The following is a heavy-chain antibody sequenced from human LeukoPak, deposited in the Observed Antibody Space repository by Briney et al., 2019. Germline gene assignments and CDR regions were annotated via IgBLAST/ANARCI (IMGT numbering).Heavy chain of an antibody. Sequence: PGGSLRLSCAASGFIFSSYEMNWVRQAPGKGLEWVSYISTSDSTMYYADSVKGRFTISRDNSKNTLYLQMNGLRAEDTAVYYCAKKAVTANYYYYYMDVWGKGTTVTVSS. CDR1: GFIFSSYE. D-gene: IGHD4-11*01. CDR3: AKKAVTANYYYYYMDV. J-gene: IGHJ6*03. V-gene: IGHV3-48*03. CDR2: ISTSDSTM.